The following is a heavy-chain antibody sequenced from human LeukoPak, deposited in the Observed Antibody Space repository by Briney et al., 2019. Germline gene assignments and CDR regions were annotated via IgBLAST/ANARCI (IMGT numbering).Heavy chain of an antibody. V-gene: IGHV1-18*01. CDR2: ISAYNGNT. D-gene: IGHD2-2*02. Sequence: GASVKVSCKASGYTFTSYGISWVRQAPGQGLEWMGWISAYNGNTNYAQKLQGRVTMTTDTSTSTAYMELRSLRSDDTAVYYCARGPKLVPAAISAEFDYWGQGTLVTVSS. CDR1: GYTFTSYG. CDR3: ARGPKLVPAAISAEFDY. J-gene: IGHJ4*02.